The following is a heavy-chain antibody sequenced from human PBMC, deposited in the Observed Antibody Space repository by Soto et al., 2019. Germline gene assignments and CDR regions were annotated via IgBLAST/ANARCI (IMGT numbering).Heavy chain of an antibody. CDR3: ARDFASDDYGDQNYYYYGMDV. D-gene: IGHD4-17*01. CDR1: GGSISSGDYY. CDR2: IYYSGST. Sequence: QVQLQESGPGLVKPSQTLSLTCTVSGGSISSGDYYWSWIRQPPGKGLEWIGYIYYSGSTYYNPSLKSRVTISVDTSKNQFSLKLSSVTAADTAVYYCARDFASDDYGDQNYYYYGMDVWGQGTTVTVSS. J-gene: IGHJ6*02. V-gene: IGHV4-30-4*01.